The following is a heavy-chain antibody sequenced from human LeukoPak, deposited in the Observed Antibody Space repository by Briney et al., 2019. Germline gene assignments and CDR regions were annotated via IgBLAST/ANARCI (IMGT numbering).Heavy chain of an antibody. Sequence: GGSLRLSCAASGFTFSSYGMHWVRQAPGKGLEWVAFIRYDGSNKYYADSVKGRFTISRDNFKNTLYLQMNSLRAEDTAVYYCARTNYFDTSGYYNDNWYFDLWGRGTLVTVSS. J-gene: IGHJ2*01. D-gene: IGHD3-22*01. CDR3: ARTNYFDTSGYYNDNWYFDL. V-gene: IGHV3-30*02. CDR1: GFTFSSYG. CDR2: IRYDGSNK.